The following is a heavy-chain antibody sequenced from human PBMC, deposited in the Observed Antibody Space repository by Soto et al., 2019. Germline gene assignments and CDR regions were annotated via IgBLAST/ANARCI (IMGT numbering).Heavy chain of an antibody. J-gene: IGHJ6*02. V-gene: IGHV3-30*18. CDR3: AKKLANFLAAPTYYYYYGMDV. D-gene: IGHD6-6*01. CDR1: GFTFSSYG. Sequence: GGSLRLSCAASGFTFSSYGMHWVRQAPGKGLEWVAVISYDGSNKYYADSVKGRFTISRDNSKNTLYLQMNSLRAEDTAVYYCAKKLANFLAAPTYYYYYGMDVWGQGTTVTVSS. CDR2: ISYDGSNK.